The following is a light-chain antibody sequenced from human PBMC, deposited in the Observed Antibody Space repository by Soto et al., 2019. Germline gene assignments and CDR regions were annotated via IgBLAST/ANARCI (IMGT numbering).Light chain of an antibody. V-gene: IGLV2-8*01. CDR1: SSDVGGYKY. CDR2: EVN. J-gene: IGLJ1*01. CDR3: SSYAGYNNYV. Sequence: QSVLTQPPSASGSPGQSVTISCTGTSSDVGGYKYVPWYQQHPGKAPKLMIYEVNKRPSGVPDRFSGSKSGNTASLTVSGLQAEDEADYYCSSYAGYNNYVFGTGTKVTVL.